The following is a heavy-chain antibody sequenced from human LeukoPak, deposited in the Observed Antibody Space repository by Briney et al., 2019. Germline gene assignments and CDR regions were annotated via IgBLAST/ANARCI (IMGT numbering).Heavy chain of an antibody. CDR2: INPSGGST. CDR3: ARDLGAYSGYDSGDY. CDR1: GYTFTSYY. J-gene: IGHJ4*02. V-gene: IGHV1-46*01. D-gene: IGHD5-12*01. Sequence: GASVKVSCKASGYTFTSYYMHWVRQAPGQGLEWMGIINPSGGSTSYAQKFQGRVTMTRDTSTSTVYMELSSLRSEDTAVYYCARDLGAYSGYDSGDYWGQGTLVTVSS.